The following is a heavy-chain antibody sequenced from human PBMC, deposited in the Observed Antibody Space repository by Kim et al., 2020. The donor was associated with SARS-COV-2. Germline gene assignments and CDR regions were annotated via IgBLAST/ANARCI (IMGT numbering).Heavy chain of an antibody. CDR2: ISAYNGHT. Sequence: ASVKVSCKASGYTFSSYGISWVRQAPGQGLEWMGWISAYNGHTNYAQKFQGRVTMTTDTSTSTAYMELRSLTSDDTAVYYCARDRYYYDSSGYYLFDYWGQGTLVTVSS. CDR1: GYTFSSYG. CDR3: ARDRYYYDSSGYYLFDY. J-gene: IGHJ4*02. V-gene: IGHV1-18*01. D-gene: IGHD3-22*01.